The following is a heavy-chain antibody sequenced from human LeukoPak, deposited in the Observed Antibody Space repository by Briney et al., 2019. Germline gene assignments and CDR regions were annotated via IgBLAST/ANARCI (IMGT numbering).Heavy chain of an antibody. J-gene: IGHJ4*02. CDR1: GYTFTNFG. Sequence: ASVTVSCTASGYTFTNFGISWVRQAPGQGLEWMGWISAYNGNTNYAHRLQGRVTMTTDTSTSAAYMELRSLRSDDTAVYYCARDRDYGDYNTQDLFVYWGQGTLVTVSS. V-gene: IGHV1-18*01. CDR3: ARDRDYGDYNTQDLFVY. CDR2: ISAYNGNT. D-gene: IGHD4-17*01.